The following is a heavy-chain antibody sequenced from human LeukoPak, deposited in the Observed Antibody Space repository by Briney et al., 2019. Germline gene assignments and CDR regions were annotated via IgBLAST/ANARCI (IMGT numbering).Heavy chain of an antibody. Sequence: GRSLSLSCAASGFTFSSYAMHWVRQAPGKGLEWVAVISFDGSNKNYADSVTGRFTISRDTSKNTLYLQMNSLRAEDTAVYCCARGGTISRGWGYFDFWGQGTLVTVSS. CDR3: ARGGTISRGWGYFDF. J-gene: IGHJ4*02. CDR1: GFTFSSYA. D-gene: IGHD6-19*01. V-gene: IGHV3-30-3*01. CDR2: ISFDGSNK.